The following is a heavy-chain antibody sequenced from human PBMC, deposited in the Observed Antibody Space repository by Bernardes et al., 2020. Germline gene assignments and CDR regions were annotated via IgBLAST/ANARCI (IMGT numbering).Heavy chain of an antibody. D-gene: IGHD6-6*01. CDR2: IYPGDSDT. Sequence: GGSLKISCKGSGYSFTSYWIGWVRQMPGKGLEWMGIIYPGDSDTRYSPSFQGQVTISADKSISTAYLQWSSLKASDTAMYYCARTIAARYDYYYYYGMDVWGQGTTVTVSS. CDR1: GYSFTSYW. J-gene: IGHJ6*02. CDR3: ARTIAARYDYYYYYGMDV. V-gene: IGHV5-51*01.